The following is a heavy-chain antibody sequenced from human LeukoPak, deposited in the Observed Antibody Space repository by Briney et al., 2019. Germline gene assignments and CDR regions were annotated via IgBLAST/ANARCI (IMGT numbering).Heavy chain of an antibody. V-gene: IGHV3-73*01. CDR1: GFTFSDSA. D-gene: IGHD3-10*01. CDR2: IRGKGYSDPP. J-gene: IGHJ3*02. Sequence: GGSLGLSCAASGFTFSDSAIHWVRQASGKGLEWVGRIRGKGYSDPPAYAASVKGRFTISRDDSKSTAYLQMNSLRAEDTAVYYCAKELRAPKDYYGSGSKNRIRTDAFDIWGQGTMVTVSS. CDR3: AKELRAPKDYYGSGSKNRIRTDAFDI.